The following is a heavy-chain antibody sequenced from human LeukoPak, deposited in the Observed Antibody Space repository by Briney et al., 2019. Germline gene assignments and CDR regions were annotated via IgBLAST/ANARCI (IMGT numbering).Heavy chain of an antibody. D-gene: IGHD6-6*01. J-gene: IGHJ6*02. V-gene: IGHV1-46*01. CDR1: GYTFTSYY. Sequence: ASVKVSCKASGYTFTSYYMHWVRQAPGQGLEWMGIINPSGGSTSHAQTFQGRVTLTRDTSTSTVYMELSSLRSEDTAVYYCARVRQQLDGMDVWGQGTTVTVSS. CDR2: INPSGGST. CDR3: ARVRQQLDGMDV.